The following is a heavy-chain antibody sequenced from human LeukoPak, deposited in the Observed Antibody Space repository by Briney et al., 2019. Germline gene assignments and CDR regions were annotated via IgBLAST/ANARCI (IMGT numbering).Heavy chain of an antibody. V-gene: IGHV1-18*01. Sequence: ASVKVSCKASGYTFTSYGISWVRQAPGQGLEWMGWISAYNGNTNYAQKLQGRVTMTTDTSTSTAYMELRRLRSDDTAVYYCASLWAGKGYNWFDPWGQGTLVTISS. CDR2: ISAYNGNT. CDR3: ASLWAGKGYNWFDP. D-gene: IGHD6-19*01. CDR1: GYTFTSYG. J-gene: IGHJ5*02.